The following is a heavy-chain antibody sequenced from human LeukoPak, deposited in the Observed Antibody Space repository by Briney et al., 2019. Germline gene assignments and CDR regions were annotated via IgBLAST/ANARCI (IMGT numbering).Heavy chain of an antibody. CDR1: GYTFTSYY. D-gene: IGHD3-10*02. CDR2: INPSGGST. V-gene: IGHV1-46*01. J-gene: IGHJ4*02. Sequence: ASVKGSCKASGYTFTSYYMHWVRQAPGQGLEWMGIINPSGGSTSYAQKFQGRVTMTRDTSTSTVYMELSSLRAEDTAVYYCARQLWTGGFDYWGQGTLVTVSS. CDR3: ARQLWTGGFDY.